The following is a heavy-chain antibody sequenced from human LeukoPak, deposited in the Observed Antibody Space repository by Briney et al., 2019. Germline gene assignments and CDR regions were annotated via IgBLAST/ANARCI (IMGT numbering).Heavy chain of an antibody. J-gene: IGHJ6*02. CDR2: IYYSGST. CDR1: GGSISSGGYY. V-gene: IGHV4-31*03. D-gene: IGHD5-12*01. CDR3: ARDRRTYSGYDYFSGMDV. Sequence: SETLSLTCTVSGGSISSGGYYWSWIRQHPGKGLEWIGYIYYSGSTYYNPSLKSRVTISVDTSKNQFSLKLSSVTAADTAVYYCARDRRTYSGYDYFSGMDVWGQGITVTVSS.